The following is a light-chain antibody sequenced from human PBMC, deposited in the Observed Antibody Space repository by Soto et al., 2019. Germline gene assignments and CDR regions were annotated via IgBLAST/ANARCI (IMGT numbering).Light chain of an antibody. V-gene: IGKV3-20*01. CDR1: QSVSSSF. Sequence: EIVLTQSPGTLSLSPGERVTLSCRASQSVSSSFLAWYQQKPGQAPRLLIYGASTRATGIPDRFSGSGSGTDFTLTISSLQSEDFAVYYCQQYNNWPGTFGQGTKVEIK. CDR2: GAS. CDR3: QQYNNWPGT. J-gene: IGKJ1*01.